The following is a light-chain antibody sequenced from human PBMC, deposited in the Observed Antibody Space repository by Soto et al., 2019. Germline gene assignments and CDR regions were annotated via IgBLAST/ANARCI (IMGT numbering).Light chain of an antibody. Sequence: SPGRLSVSPGKRATLSCRTSPTMITPYLSWYQHKPGKAPKFLIYDASTLESGVPSRFSGSGSGTDFTLTICRLQPGDVAPYYWQQYTYYPRTFGQGTKVDIK. CDR3: QQYTYYPRT. CDR1: PTMITPY. J-gene: IGKJ1*01. CDR2: DAS. V-gene: IGKV1D-13*01.